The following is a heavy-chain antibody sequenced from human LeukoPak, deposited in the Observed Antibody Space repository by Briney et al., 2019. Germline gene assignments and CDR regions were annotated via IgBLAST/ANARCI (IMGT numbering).Heavy chain of an antibody. D-gene: IGHD3-10*01. V-gene: IGHV1-46*01. CDR2: MNPSGGTT. CDR1: GYSFSNYY. J-gene: IGHJ4*02. Sequence: ASVKVSCKGSGYSFSNYYMHWVRQAPGQGLEWMGIMNPSGGTTTYAQKFQDRVTMTRDTSASTVYMELSSLRSEDTAMYYCARDYYYGSGSYYGGPDYWGQGTLVTVSS. CDR3: ARDYYYGSGSYYGGPDY.